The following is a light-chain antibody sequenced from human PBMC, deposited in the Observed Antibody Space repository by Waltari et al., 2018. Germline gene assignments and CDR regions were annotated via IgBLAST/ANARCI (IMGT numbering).Light chain of an antibody. CDR1: QTIATY. Sequence: DIQMTQSPSSLSASVGDRVTITCRAGQTIATYLNWNQQKPGEAPKLLIFGAFNLESGVPSRFTGTGYGTEFTLTIRSLQPEDFATYVCQQGYNTPWTFGQGTRVEI. CDR3: QQGYNTPWT. CDR2: GAF. V-gene: IGKV1-39*01. J-gene: IGKJ1*01.